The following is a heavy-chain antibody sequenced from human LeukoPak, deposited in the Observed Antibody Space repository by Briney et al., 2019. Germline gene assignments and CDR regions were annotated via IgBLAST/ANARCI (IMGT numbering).Heavy chain of an antibody. Sequence: GGSLRLSCAASGFTFSSYWMHWVRQAPGKGLVWVSRINSDGSSTSYADSVKGRFTISRDNAKNTLYLQMNSLRAEDTAVYYCARDRPWIQLPNNVPFDIWGQGTMVTVSS. V-gene: IGHV3-74*01. CDR2: INSDGSST. D-gene: IGHD5-18*01. CDR1: GFTFSSYW. CDR3: ARDRPWIQLPNNVPFDI. J-gene: IGHJ3*02.